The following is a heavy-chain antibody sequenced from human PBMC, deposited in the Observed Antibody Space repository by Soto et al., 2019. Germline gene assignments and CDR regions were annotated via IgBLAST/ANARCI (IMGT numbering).Heavy chain of an antibody. V-gene: IGHV3-15*07. CDR1: SVSNAW. J-gene: IGHJ3*02. D-gene: IGHD3-10*01. Sequence: SVSNAWMNWVRQAPGKGLEWVGRIKSKTDGGTTDYAAPVKGRFTISRDDSKNTLYLQMNSLKTEDTAVYYCTTDLLNVLLWVGESDDAFDIWGQGTMVTVSS. CDR3: TTDLLNVLLWVGESDDAFDI. CDR2: IKSKTDGGTT.